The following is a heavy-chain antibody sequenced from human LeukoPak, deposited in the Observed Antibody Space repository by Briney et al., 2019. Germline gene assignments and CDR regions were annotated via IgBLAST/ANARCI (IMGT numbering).Heavy chain of an antibody. CDR3: ARGLWIFAFDI. Sequence: SETLSLTCTVXXGXXXSXXYYWSXIRXXXXXXXEWIGYIYYSGSTYYNPSLKSRVTISVDTSKNQFSLKLSSVTAADTAVYYCARGLWIFAFDIWGQGTMVTVSS. CDR2: IYYSGST. V-gene: IGHV4-31*03. D-gene: IGHD2-2*03. CDR1: XGXXXSXXYY. J-gene: IGHJ3*02.